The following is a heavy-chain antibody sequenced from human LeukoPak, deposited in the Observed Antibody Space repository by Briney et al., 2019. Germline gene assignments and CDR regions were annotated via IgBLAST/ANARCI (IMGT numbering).Heavy chain of an antibody. Sequence: GGPLRLSCAASVFTSTDYARNWVRQARGKGVEWVSFLICSSGSTDYADSVKGRFTISRDHSKTTLFLQMHRLRAEDTAITYCANGAYDYIEIGYIDSWSQGTLVTVSS. CDR3: ANGAYDYIEIGYIDS. J-gene: IGHJ4*02. CDR2: LICSSGST. V-gene: IGHV3-23*01. CDR1: VFTSTDYA. D-gene: IGHD5-12*01.